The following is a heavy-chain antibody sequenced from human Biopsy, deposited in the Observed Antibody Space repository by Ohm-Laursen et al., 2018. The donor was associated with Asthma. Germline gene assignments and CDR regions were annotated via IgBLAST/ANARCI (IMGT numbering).Heavy chain of an antibody. D-gene: IGHD2-21*02. V-gene: IGHV4-59*01. CDR2: IYYSGST. CDR3: ARGISRVTGLFDHFDS. J-gene: IGHJ4*02. Sequence: TLSLTCSVSGVSISSDYRSWIRQPPGKGLEWIGHIYYSGSTNYQPSLKSRVTISVDTSKNQFSLKLRSVTAADAAVYYCARGISRVTGLFDHFDSWGQGTLVTVSS. CDR1: GVSISSDY.